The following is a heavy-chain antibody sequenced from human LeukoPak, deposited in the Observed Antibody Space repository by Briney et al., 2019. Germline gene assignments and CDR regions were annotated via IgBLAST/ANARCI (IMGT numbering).Heavy chain of an antibody. CDR2: ISYDGSNK. J-gene: IGHJ4*02. Sequence: GGSLRLSCAASGFTFSSYAMHWVRQAPGKGLEWVAVISYDGSNKYYADSVKGRFTISRDNSKNTLYLQMNSLRAEDTAVYYCATDGSSGYFEYWGQGTLVTVSS. D-gene: IGHD3-22*01. V-gene: IGHV3-30-3*01. CDR1: GFTFSSYA. CDR3: ATDGSSGYFEY.